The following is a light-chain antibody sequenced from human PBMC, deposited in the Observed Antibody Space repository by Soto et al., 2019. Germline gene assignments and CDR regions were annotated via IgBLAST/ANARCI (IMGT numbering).Light chain of an antibody. CDR3: QQYDSSPRT. Sequence: EIELTQSPASLSLSPGERATLSCRASQSISTRSLAWYQQKPGQAPRLLISGASSRAADIPDRFSGSGSGTDVTLTINRLEPEDVAVYYCQQYDSSPRTFGQGTKVE. J-gene: IGKJ1*01. CDR2: GAS. CDR1: QSISTRS. V-gene: IGKV3-20*01.